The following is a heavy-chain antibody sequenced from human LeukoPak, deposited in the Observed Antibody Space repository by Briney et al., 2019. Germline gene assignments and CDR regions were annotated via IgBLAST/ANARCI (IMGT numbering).Heavy chain of an antibody. CDR1: GYTFTSYY. Sequence: ASVKVSCKASGYTFTSYYMHWVRQAPGQGLEWMGIINPSGGSTSYAQKFQGRVTMTRDTSTSTVYMELSSLRSEDTAVYYCARTTLFGELYNWFDLWGQGTLVTVSS. J-gene: IGHJ5*02. V-gene: IGHV1-46*01. CDR3: ARTTLFGELYNWFDL. D-gene: IGHD3-10*02. CDR2: INPSGGST.